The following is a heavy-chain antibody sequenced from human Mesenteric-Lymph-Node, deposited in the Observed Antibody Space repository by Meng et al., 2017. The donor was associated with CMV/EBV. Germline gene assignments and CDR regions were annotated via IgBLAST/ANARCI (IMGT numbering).Heavy chain of an antibody. CDR1: GFTFSSYS. CDR3: ARGRFLEWLFDLDY. J-gene: IGHJ4*02. Sequence: GGSLRLSCAASGFTFSSYSMNWVRQAPGKGLEWVSSISSSSSYIYYADSVKGRFTISRDNAKNSLYLQMNSLRAEDTAVYYCARGRFLEWLFDLDYWGQGTLVTVSS. V-gene: IGHV3-21*04. CDR2: ISSSSSYI. D-gene: IGHD3-3*01.